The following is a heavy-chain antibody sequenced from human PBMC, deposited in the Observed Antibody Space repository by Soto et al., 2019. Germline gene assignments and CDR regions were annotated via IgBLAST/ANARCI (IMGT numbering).Heavy chain of an antibody. CDR3: ARGPYYFDY. J-gene: IGHJ4*02. CDR2: INHSGSA. V-gene: IGHV4-39*07. Sequence: SETLSLSCTVSGGSISSGGYYWSWIRQPPGKGLEWIGEINHSGSANYNPSLKSRVTISVDTSKNQFSLKLSSVSAADTAVYYCARGPYYFDYWGQGTLVTVSS. CDR1: GGSISSGGYY.